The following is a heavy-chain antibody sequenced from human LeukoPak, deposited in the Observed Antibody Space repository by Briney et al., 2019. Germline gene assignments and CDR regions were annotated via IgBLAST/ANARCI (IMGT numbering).Heavy chain of an antibody. V-gene: IGHV3-33*01. CDR1: GFTFINYG. CDR3: ARVSPEIVVVTGTGAPDY. CDR2: IWYDGSKK. D-gene: IGHD2-21*02. J-gene: IGHJ4*02. Sequence: GGSLRLSYAASGFTFINYGMHWVRQAPGKGLEWVAVIWYDGSKKYYADSVKGRFTISRDNSKNTVYLQINSLRAEDTAVYYCARVSPEIVVVTGTGAPDYWGQGTLVTVSS.